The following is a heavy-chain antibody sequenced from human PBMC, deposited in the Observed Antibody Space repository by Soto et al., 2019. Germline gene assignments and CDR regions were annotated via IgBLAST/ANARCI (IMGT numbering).Heavy chain of an antibody. CDR3: ARNYGDYGSDAFDI. J-gene: IGHJ3*02. D-gene: IGHD4-17*01. CDR2: IDPSDSYT. CDR1: GYTFTSYY. Sequence: ASVKVSCKASGYTFTSYYMHWVRQMPGKGLEWMGRIDPSDSYTNYSPSFQGHVTISADKSISTAYLQWSSLKASDTAMYYCARNYGDYGSDAFDIWGQGTMVTVSS. V-gene: IGHV5-10-1*01.